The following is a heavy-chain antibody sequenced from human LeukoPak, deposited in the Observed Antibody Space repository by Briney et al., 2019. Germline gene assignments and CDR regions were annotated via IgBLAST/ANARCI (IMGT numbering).Heavy chain of an antibody. D-gene: IGHD2-15*01. J-gene: IGHJ5*02. CDR3: AKGLHTSSWYGNWFDP. V-gene: IGHV3-30*18. CDR1: GFSFSTFA. CDR2: ISSDGSKE. Sequence: GRPLRLSCGASGFSFSTFAMHWVRQTPDKGLEWVAVISSDGSKEIYADSVKGRFTMSRDNSKNTLYLRMNNLTPEDTALYYCAKGLHTSSWYGNWFDPWGQGTLVTVSS.